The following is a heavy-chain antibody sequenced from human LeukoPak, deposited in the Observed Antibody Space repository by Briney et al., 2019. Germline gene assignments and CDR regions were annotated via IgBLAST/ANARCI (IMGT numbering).Heavy chain of an antibody. CDR2: IDPSDSYT. CDR3: ASRAPMVRGGEDFDY. D-gene: IGHD3-10*01. V-gene: IGHV5-10-1*01. J-gene: IGHJ4*02. CDR1: GSSFTSYW. Sequence: GEPLKISCKGSGSSFTSYWISWVRQMPGKGLEWMGRIDPSDSYTDYSPSFQGHVTISADKSISTAYLQWSSLKASDTAMYYCASRAPMVRGGEDFDYWGQGTLVTVSS.